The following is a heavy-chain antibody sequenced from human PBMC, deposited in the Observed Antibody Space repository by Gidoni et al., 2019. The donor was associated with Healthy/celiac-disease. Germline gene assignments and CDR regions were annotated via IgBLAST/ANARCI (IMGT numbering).Heavy chain of an antibody. D-gene: IGHD2-21*02. CDR3: ARSYCGGDCYAGMKYYYGMDV. CDR1: GFTFSSYG. CDR2: IWYDGSNK. V-gene: IGHV3-33*01. J-gene: IGHJ6*02. Sequence: QVQLVESGGGVVQPGRSLRLSCAASGFTFSSYGLHWVRQAPGKGLEWVAVIWYDGSNKYYADSVKGRFTISRDNSKNTLYLQMNSLRAEDTAVYYCARSYCGGDCYAGMKYYYGMDVWGQGTTVTVSS.